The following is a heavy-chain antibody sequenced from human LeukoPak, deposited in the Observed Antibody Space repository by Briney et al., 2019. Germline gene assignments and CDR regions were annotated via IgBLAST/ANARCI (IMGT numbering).Heavy chain of an antibody. D-gene: IGHD3-10*01. CDR1: GFTFSSYA. CDR2: IKEDGSEI. J-gene: IGHJ4*02. Sequence: GGSLRLSCAASGFTFSSYAMTWVRQAPGKGLEWVANIKEDGSEIFYVDSVKGRFTISRDNARNSLYLQMNSLRAEDTAVYYCTRTPDGVDYWGQGTLVTVSS. CDR3: TRTPDGVDY. V-gene: IGHV3-7*01.